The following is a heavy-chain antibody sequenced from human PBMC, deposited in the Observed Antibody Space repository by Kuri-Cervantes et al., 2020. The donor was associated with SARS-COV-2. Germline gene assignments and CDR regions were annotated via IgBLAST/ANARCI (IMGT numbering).Heavy chain of an antibody. CDR1: GGSFSGFY. J-gene: IGHJ3*02. V-gene: IGHV4-34*01. Sequence: SETLSLTCAVYGGSFSGFYWSWIRQAPGKGLEWIGEINHSGSANYSPSLKSRVTISVDTSKNHFSLRLSSVTAADTGVYYCARASTTIYGVLIALFSSNAFGIWGQGTMITVSS. D-gene: IGHD3-3*01. CDR2: INHSGSA. CDR3: ARASTTIYGVLIALFSSNAFGI.